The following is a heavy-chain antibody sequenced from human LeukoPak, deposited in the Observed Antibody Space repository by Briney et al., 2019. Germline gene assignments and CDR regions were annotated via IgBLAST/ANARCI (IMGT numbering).Heavy chain of an antibody. Sequence: SVKVSCKASGGTFSSYAISRVRQAPGQGLEWMGGIIPIFGTANYAQKFQGRVTITRNTSISTAYMELSSLRSEDTAVYYCARARYDFWSGYSAYYYYYMDVWGKGTTVTVSS. CDR2: IIPIFGTA. CDR1: GGTFSSYA. V-gene: IGHV1-69*05. J-gene: IGHJ6*03. D-gene: IGHD3-3*01. CDR3: ARARYDFWSGYSAYYYYYMDV.